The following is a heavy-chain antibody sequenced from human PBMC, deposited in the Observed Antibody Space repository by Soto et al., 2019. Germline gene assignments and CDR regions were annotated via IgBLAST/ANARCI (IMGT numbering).Heavy chain of an antibody. Sequence: EVQLLESGGGLVQPGGSLRLSCAASGFTFSSYAMWWVRQAPGKGLECVSAISGGGETTYYADSVKGRFTISRDNSKNTLYLQMNSLRAEDTAVYYCAFNSGSCSYYFDYWGQGTLVTVSS. CDR2: ISGGGETT. D-gene: IGHD3-10*01. CDR1: GFTFSSYA. J-gene: IGHJ4*02. CDR3: AFNSGSCSYYFDY. V-gene: IGHV3-23*01.